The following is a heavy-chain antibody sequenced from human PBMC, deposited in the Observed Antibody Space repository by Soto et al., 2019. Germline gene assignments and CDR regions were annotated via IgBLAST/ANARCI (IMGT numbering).Heavy chain of an antibody. Sequence: QVQLVESGGGVVQPGRSLRLSCAASGLTFSRYAIHWVRQAPGKGLEWVAVVSYDGSDKFYADSVKGRVTITRDNSENTLYLQMNSLKPEDTAVYYCARHFGDYESYYYGMDVWGQGTTVTVSS. D-gene: IGHD4-17*01. V-gene: IGHV3-30*01. CDR2: VSYDGSDK. CDR3: ARHFGDYESYYYGMDV. J-gene: IGHJ6*02. CDR1: GLTFSRYA.